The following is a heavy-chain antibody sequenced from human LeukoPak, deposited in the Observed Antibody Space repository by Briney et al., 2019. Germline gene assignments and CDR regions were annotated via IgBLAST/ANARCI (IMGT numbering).Heavy chain of an antibody. Sequence: GGSLRLSCAASGFTFSSYEMNWVRQAPGKGLEWVSYISSSGSTIYYADSVKGRFTISRDNNKNTLYLQMTSLRAEDTAVYYCARTDYYFGFDPWGQGTLVTVSS. CDR1: GFTFSSYE. V-gene: IGHV3-48*03. J-gene: IGHJ5*02. D-gene: IGHD3-9*01. CDR2: ISSSGSTI. CDR3: ARTDYYFGFDP.